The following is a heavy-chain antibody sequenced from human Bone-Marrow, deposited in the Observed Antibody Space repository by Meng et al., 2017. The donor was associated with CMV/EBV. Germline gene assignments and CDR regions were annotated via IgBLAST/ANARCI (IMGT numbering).Heavy chain of an antibody. CDR3: ARALTYYDFWSGYSPNSFDY. D-gene: IGHD3-3*01. CDR2: INHSGST. CDR1: GGSFSGYY. Sequence: GSLRLSCAVYGGSFSGYYWSWIRQPPGKGLEWIGEINHSGSTNYNPSLKSRVTISVDKSKNQFSLKLSSVTAADTAMYYCARALTYYDFWSGYSPNSFDYWGQGTLVTVSS. V-gene: IGHV4-34*01. J-gene: IGHJ4*02.